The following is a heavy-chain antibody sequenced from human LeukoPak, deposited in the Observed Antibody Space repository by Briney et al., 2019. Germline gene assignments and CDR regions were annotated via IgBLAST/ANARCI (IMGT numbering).Heavy chain of an antibody. V-gene: IGHV3-23*01. Sequence: GGSLRLSCAASGFTFSSYAMSWVRQAPGKGLEWVSTINNNGGSTSYADSVKGRFTISRDNSKNTLYLQMNSLRAEDTAVYYCARGGLLKNWFDPWGQGTLVTVSS. J-gene: IGHJ5*02. CDR3: ARGGLLKNWFDP. CDR2: INNNGGST. CDR1: GFTFSSYA. D-gene: IGHD2-15*01.